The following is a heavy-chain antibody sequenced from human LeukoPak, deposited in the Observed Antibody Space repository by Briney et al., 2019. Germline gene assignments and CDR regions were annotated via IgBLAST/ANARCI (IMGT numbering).Heavy chain of an antibody. Sequence: ASVKVSCKASGGTFSSYAISWVRQAPGQGLEWMGWISTYNGNTNYAQKLQGRVTMTTDTSTSTAYMELRSLRSDDTAVYYCARPYYDSSGAYFDYWGQGTLVTVSS. J-gene: IGHJ4*02. V-gene: IGHV1-18*01. D-gene: IGHD3-22*01. CDR1: GGTFSSYA. CDR3: ARPYYDSSGAYFDY. CDR2: ISTYNGNT.